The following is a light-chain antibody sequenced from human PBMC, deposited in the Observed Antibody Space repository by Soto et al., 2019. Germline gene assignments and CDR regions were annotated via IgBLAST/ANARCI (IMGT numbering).Light chain of an antibody. CDR2: AAY. CDR1: PNIIPY. Sequence: DVQLTQSPSSLSVFVGYSVTVTCRASPNIIPYLHCYHQKPGEAPTLLINAAYTLERGVPSRFSGSGSGTDFTLTITCLQPEDGGTSYCQQSYRNPTFGQGTTVEIK. V-gene: IGKV1-39*01. CDR3: QQSYRNPT. J-gene: IGKJ1*01.